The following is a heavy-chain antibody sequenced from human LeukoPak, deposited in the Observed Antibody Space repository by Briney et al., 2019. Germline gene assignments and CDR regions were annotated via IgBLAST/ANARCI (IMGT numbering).Heavy chain of an antibody. CDR1: GGSFGGYY. D-gene: IGHD2-2*01. J-gene: IGHJ5*02. CDR2: INHSGST. Sequence: SSESLSLTCAVYGGSFGGYYWSWIRQPPGKGLEWIGEINHSGSTNYNPSLKSRVTISVDTSKNQFSLKLSSVTAADTAVYYCARLGPRYCSSTSCPNWFDPWGQGTLVTVSS. V-gene: IGHV4-34*01. CDR3: ARLGPRYCSSTSCPNWFDP.